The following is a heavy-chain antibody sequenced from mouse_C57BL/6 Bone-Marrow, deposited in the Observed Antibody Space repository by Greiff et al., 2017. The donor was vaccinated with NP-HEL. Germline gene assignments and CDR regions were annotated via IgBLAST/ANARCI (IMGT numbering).Heavy chain of an antibody. CDR1: GYTFTDYY. CDR2: IYPGSGNT. Sequence: QVQLQQSGAELVRPGASVKLSCKASGYTFTDYYINWVKQRPGPGLEWIARIYPGSGNTYYNEKFKGKATLTAEKSSSTAYMQLSSLTSEDSAVYFCAINWDSYWYFDVWGTGTTVTVSS. CDR3: AINWDSYWYFDV. J-gene: IGHJ1*03. D-gene: IGHD4-1*02. V-gene: IGHV1-76*01.